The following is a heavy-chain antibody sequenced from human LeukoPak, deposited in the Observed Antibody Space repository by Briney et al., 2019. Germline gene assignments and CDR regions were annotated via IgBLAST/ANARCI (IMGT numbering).Heavy chain of an antibody. D-gene: IGHD2/OR15-2a*01. CDR3: ARGIFPDAFDI. V-gene: IGHV4-34*01. Sequence: SETLSLTCAVYGGPFSGYYWSWIRQPPGKGLEWIGEINHSGSTNYNPSLKSRVTISVDTSKNQFSLKLSSATAADTAAYYCARGIFPDAFDIWGQGTMVTVSS. CDR2: INHSGST. CDR1: GGPFSGYY. J-gene: IGHJ3*02.